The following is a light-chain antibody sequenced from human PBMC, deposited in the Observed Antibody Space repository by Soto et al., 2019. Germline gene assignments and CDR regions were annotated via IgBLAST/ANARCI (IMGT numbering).Light chain of an antibody. V-gene: IGLV2-14*01. CDR2: EAT. Sequence: QSALTQPASVSGSPGQSITISCTGTSSDIGSYNYVSWYQQHPGKAPQLIIYEATNRPSGVSNRFSGSKSGDTASLTISGLQAEDEAKYYCSSYASSNTWVFGGGTKLTVL. J-gene: IGLJ3*02. CDR3: SSYASSNTWV. CDR1: SSDIGSYNY.